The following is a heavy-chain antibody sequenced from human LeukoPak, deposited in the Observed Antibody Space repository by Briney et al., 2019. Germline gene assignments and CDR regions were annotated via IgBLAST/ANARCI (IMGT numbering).Heavy chain of an antibody. D-gene: IGHD1-14*01. CDR3: ATPSTGGRFDP. J-gene: IGHJ5*02. Sequence: PSETLSLTCAVYGGSFSGCYWSWIRQPPGKGLEWIGEINHSGSTNYNQSLKSRVTISVDTSKNQFSLKLSSVTAADTAVYYCATPSTGGRFDPWGQGTLVTVSS. CDR2: INHSGST. V-gene: IGHV4-34*01. CDR1: GGSFSGCY.